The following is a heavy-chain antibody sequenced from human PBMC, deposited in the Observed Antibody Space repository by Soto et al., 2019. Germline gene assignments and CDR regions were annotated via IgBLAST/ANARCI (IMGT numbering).Heavy chain of an antibody. CDR2: INHSGST. V-gene: IGHV4-34*01. J-gene: IGHJ4*02. D-gene: IGHD6-19*01. Sequence: PSETLSLTCAVYGGSFSGYYWSWIRQPPGKGLEWIGEINHSGSTNYNPSLKSRVTISVDTSKNQFSLKLSSVTAADTAVYYCARGRCPSVAGRGPLGYWGQGTLVNVSS. CDR3: ARGRCPSVAGRGPLGY. CDR1: GGSFSGYY.